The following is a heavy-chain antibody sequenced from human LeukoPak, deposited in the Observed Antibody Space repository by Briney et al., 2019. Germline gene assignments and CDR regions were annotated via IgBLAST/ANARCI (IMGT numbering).Heavy chain of an antibody. V-gene: IGHV4-34*01. CDR1: GGSISSYY. J-gene: IGHJ4*02. Sequence: SETLSLTCTVSGGSISSYYWSWIRQPPGKGLEWIGEINHSGSTNYNPSLKSRVTISVDTSKNQFSLKLSSVTAADTAVYYCARVLLLWSHYFDYWGQGTLVTVSS. D-gene: IGHD5-18*01. CDR3: ARVLLLWSHYFDY. CDR2: INHSGST.